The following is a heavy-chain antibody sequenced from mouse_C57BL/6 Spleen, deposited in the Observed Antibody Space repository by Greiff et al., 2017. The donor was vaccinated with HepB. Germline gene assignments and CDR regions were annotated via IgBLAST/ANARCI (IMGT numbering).Heavy chain of an antibody. Sequence: VHVKQSGAELVRPGASVKLSCTASGFNIKDDYMHWVKQRPEQGLEWIGWIDPENGDTEYASKFQGKATITADTSSNTAYLQLSSLTSEDTAVYYCTGGRVYAMDYWGQGTSVTVSS. D-gene: IGHD3-3*01. V-gene: IGHV14-4*01. J-gene: IGHJ4*01. CDR1: GFNIKDDY. CDR2: IDPENGDT. CDR3: TGGRVYAMDY.